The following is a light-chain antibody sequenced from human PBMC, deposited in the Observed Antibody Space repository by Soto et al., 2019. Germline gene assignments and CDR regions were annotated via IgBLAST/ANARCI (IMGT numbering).Light chain of an antibody. J-gene: IGKJ1*01. Sequence: EIVLTQSPGTLSLSPGERATLSCRASQSLSSSYLAWYQQKPGQAPRLLIYGASSRATGIPDRFSGSWSGTDFTLTFIRLEPEDSAVYYCQQYGGSATFGQGTKVDIK. CDR3: QQYGGSAT. CDR2: GAS. V-gene: IGKV3-20*01. CDR1: QSLSSSY.